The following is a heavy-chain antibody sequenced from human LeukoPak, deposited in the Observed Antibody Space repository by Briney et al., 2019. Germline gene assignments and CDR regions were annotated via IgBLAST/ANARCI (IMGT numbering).Heavy chain of an antibody. CDR1: GGSISSGGYY. Sequence: SETLSLTCTVSGGSISSGGYYWSWIRQHPGKGLVWIGYIYYSGSTYYNPSLKSRVTISVDTSKNQFSLKLSSVTAADTAVYYCARGDIVVVPAAIRSYYYYYGMDVWGQGTTVTVSS. CDR3: ARGDIVVVPAAIRSYYYYYGMDV. D-gene: IGHD2-2*01. V-gene: IGHV4-31*03. CDR2: IYYSGST. J-gene: IGHJ6*02.